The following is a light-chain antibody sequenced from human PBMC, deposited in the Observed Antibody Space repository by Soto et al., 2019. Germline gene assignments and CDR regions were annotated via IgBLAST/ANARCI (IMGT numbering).Light chain of an antibody. V-gene: IGLV3-21*02. J-gene: IGLJ2*01. Sequence: SSELTQPPSVSVAPGQTARITCGGTNIGRKSVHWYQQEPGQAPVLVVYDDTDRPSGIPERFSGSNSENTATLTISRVEAGDEADYYCQVWDSSSDHPHVVFGGGTKLTVL. CDR2: DDT. CDR3: QVWDSSSDHPHVV. CDR1: NIGRKS.